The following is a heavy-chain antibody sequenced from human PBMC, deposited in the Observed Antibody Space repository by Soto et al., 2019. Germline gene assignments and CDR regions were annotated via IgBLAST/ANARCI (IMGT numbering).Heavy chain of an antibody. CDR2: IYSGGST. CDR3: ARDRDYGDYLGRDYFDY. J-gene: IGHJ4*02. Sequence: GGSLRLSCAASGFTVSSNYMSWVRQAPGKGLEWVSVIYSGGSTYYADSVKGRFTISRDNSKNTLYLQMNSLRAEDTAVYYCARDRDYGDYLGRDYFDYWGQGTLVTVSS. V-gene: IGHV3-66*01. D-gene: IGHD4-17*01. CDR1: GFTVSSNY.